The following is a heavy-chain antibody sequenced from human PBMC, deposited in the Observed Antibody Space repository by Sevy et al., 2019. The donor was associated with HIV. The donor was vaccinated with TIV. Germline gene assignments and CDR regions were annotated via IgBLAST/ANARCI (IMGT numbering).Heavy chain of an antibody. CDR2: ISSSSSYI. CDR3: AREGGYYDGNGYPSFDP. Sequence: GGSLRLSCAASGFTFSSYSMNWVRQAPGKGLEWVSSISSSSSYIYYADSVKGRFTISRDNAKNSLYLKMNSLRAEDTAVYYSAREGGYYDGNGYPSFDPWGQGTMVTVSS. D-gene: IGHD3-22*01. J-gene: IGHJ5*02. CDR1: GFTFSSYS. V-gene: IGHV3-21*01.